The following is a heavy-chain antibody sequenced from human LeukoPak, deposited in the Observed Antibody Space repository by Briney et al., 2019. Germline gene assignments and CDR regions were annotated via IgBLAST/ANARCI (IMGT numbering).Heavy chain of an antibody. D-gene: IGHD6-19*01. J-gene: IGHJ4*02. V-gene: IGHV3-30*02. CDR1: GFTFSSYG. CDR3: ARGIAVAGRFDY. CDR2: IRYDGSNK. Sequence: GGSLRLSCAASGFTFSSYGMHWVRQAPGKGLEWVAFIRYDGSNKYYADSVKGRFTISRDNSKNTLYLQMNSLRAEDTAVYYCARGIAVAGRFDYWGQGTLVTVSS.